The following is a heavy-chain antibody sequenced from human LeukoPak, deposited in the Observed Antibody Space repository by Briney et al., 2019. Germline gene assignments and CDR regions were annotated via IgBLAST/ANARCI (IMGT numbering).Heavy chain of an antibody. Sequence: GGSLRLSCAASGFTFGSYAMHWVRQAPGKGLEWVAVISYDGSNKYYADSVKGRFTISRDNSKNTLYLQMNSLRAEDTAVYYCARGRDIVATREADYWGQGTLVTVSS. CDR2: ISYDGSNK. D-gene: IGHD5-12*01. CDR1: GFTFGSYA. V-gene: IGHV3-30*01. CDR3: ARGRDIVATREADY. J-gene: IGHJ4*02.